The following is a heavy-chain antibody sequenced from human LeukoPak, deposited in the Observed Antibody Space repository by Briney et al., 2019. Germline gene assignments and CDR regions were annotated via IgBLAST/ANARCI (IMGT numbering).Heavy chain of an antibody. V-gene: IGHV4-39*07. D-gene: IGHD4-17*01. CDR2: IYYSGST. CDR3: ARDYGDPPGSSFDP. CDR1: GGSISSGSYY. Sequence: PSETLSLTCTVSGGSISSGSYYWGWIRQPPGKGLEWIGSIYYSGSTYYNPSLKSRVTISVDTSKNQFSLKLSSVTAADTAVYYCARDYGDPPGSSFDPWGQGTLVTVSS. J-gene: IGHJ5*02.